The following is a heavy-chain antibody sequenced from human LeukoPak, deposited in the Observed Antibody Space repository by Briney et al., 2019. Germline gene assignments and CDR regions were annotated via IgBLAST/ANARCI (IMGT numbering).Heavy chain of an antibody. Sequence: GGSLRLSCAASGFTFSSYAMTWVRQAPGKGLGWVSTISGSGDSTYYADSVKGRFTISRDNSKNTLYLQMNSLRAEDTAVYYCAKGPKPGAITTVRGVRSYYYYMVVWGKGTTVTISS. CDR3: AKGPKPGAITTVRGVRSYYYYMVV. D-gene: IGHD3-10*01. J-gene: IGHJ6*03. CDR1: GFTFSSYA. CDR2: ISGSGDST. V-gene: IGHV3-23*01.